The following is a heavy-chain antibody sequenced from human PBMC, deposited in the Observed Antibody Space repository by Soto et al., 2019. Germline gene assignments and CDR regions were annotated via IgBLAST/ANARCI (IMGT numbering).Heavy chain of an antibody. CDR3: TRHVNDSSGYYYYYYGMDV. J-gene: IGHJ6*02. D-gene: IGHD3-22*01. CDR1: GFTFSGSA. Sequence: PGGSLRLSCAASGFTFSGSAMHWVRQASGKGLEWVGRIRSKANSYATAYAASVKGRFTISRDDSKNTAYLQMNSLKTEDTAVYYCTRHVNDSSGYYYYYYGMDVWGQGTTVTVSS. V-gene: IGHV3-73*01. CDR2: IRSKANSYAT.